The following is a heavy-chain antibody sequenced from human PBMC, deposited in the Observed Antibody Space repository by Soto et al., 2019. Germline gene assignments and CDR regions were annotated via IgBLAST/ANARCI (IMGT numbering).Heavy chain of an antibody. Sequence: EVQLVESGGGLVQPGGSLRLSCAASGFTFSAYDMHWVRQATGKGLEWVAAIGTQHDTYYPDSVKGRFTISRENAKNSLYLQMNRLGAGDPGVYFCARQASYWHGGGGWFDPWGQGTLVTVSS. CDR1: GFTFSAYD. CDR2: IGTQHDT. D-gene: IGHD2-8*02. J-gene: IGHJ5*02. CDR3: ARQASYWHGGGGWFDP. V-gene: IGHV3-13*01.